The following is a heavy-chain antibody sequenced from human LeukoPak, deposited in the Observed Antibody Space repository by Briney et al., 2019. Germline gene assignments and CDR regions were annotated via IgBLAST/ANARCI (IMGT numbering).Heavy chain of an antibody. CDR1: GFTVSSNY. CDR2: IYSGGST. V-gene: IGHV3-66*01. J-gene: IGHJ4*02. D-gene: IGHD3-10*01. CDR3: ASTVLWFGELSQGYYFDY. Sequence: GGSLRLSCAASGFTVSSNYMSWVRQAPGKGLEWVSAIYSGGSTYYADSVKGRFTISRDNSKNTLYLQMNSLRAEDTAVYYCASTVLWFGELSQGYYFDYWGQGTLVTVSS.